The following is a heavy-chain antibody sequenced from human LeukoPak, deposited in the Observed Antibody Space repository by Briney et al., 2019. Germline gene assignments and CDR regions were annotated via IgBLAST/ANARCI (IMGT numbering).Heavy chain of an antibody. Sequence: GGSLRLSCAASGFTFSSYAMSWVRQAPGKGLEWVAIIWFDGSNIYYADSVKGRFTISRDNSKNTLFLQMNSLRAEDTGVYYCTRDHGDYSFDYWGQGTLVTVSS. J-gene: IGHJ4*02. D-gene: IGHD4-17*01. CDR3: TRDHGDYSFDY. V-gene: IGHV3-33*08. CDR2: IWFDGSNI. CDR1: GFTFSSYA.